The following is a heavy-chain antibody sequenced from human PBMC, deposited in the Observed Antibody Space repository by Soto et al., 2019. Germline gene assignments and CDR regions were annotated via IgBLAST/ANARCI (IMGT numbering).Heavy chain of an antibody. CDR3: AQLALWFGEFGRGY. CDR2: ISNNGDAT. V-gene: IGHV3-23*01. J-gene: IGHJ4*02. D-gene: IGHD3-10*01. CDR1: GIKFRDSA. Sequence: EVFLSESGGGVTQPGGSLRLSCAAPGIKFRDSAMSWVRQAPGKGLEWVSSISNNGDATYYADSVKGRFHISRDNSEKTVSLEMNSLRVEDTSVYFCAQLALWFGEFGRGYWGQGALVNVSS.